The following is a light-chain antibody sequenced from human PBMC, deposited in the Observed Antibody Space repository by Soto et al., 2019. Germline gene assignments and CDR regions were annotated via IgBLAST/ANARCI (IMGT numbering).Light chain of an antibody. Sequence: LTQSPATLSFAPGNRGTLSCSGNQRISRSLAWYQQRPGQPHRILIYDASFRATGIPERFSGSGSGTDFTLSISSLEPEDFAVYYCQLSQQRSSWPLIAFGHGARLEIK. CDR1: QRISRS. J-gene: IGKJ5*01. CDR2: DAS. CDR3: QLSQQRSSWPLIA. V-gene: IGKV3-11*01.